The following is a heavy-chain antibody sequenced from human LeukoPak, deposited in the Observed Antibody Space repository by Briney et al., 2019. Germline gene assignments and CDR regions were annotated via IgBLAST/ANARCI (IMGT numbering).Heavy chain of an antibody. CDR3: AKDMGSGSYYEIDY. CDR1: GFTFDDYA. CDR2: ISWNSGSI. V-gene: IGHV3-9*01. D-gene: IGHD1-26*01. Sequence: GGSLRLSCAASGFTFDDYAMHWVRQAPGKGLEWVSGISWNSGSIGYADSVKGRFTISRDNAKDSLYLQMNSLRAEDTALYYCAKDMGSGSYYEIDYWGQGTLVTVSS. J-gene: IGHJ4*02.